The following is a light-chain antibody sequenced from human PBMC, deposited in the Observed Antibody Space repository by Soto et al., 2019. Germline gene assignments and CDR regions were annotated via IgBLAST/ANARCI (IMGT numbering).Light chain of an antibody. V-gene: IGLV1-36*01. Sequence: QSVLTQPPSVSGAPGQRVTISCSGSSSNIGNNAVHWYQQLPGRAPRALIYYDDLLPSGVSKRFSGSKSGTSVSLAISGLQSDDEADYYCAAWDGTLSGVVFGGGTKLTVL. CDR3: AAWDGTLSGVV. J-gene: IGLJ3*02. CDR1: SSNIGNNA. CDR2: YDD.